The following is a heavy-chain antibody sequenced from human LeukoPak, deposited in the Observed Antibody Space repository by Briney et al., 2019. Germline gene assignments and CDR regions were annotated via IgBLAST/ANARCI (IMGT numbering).Heavy chain of an antibody. CDR3: AKGRGAFDY. Sequence: GGSLRLSCAASGFTFSNYAMHWVRQAPGKGLEWVAVISYDGSNKYYADSVKGRFTISRDNSKNTLYLQMSSLRAEDTALYYCAKGRGAFDYWGQGTLVTVSS. CDR1: GFTFSNYA. CDR2: ISYDGSNK. J-gene: IGHJ4*02. V-gene: IGHV3-30*04. D-gene: IGHD3-10*01.